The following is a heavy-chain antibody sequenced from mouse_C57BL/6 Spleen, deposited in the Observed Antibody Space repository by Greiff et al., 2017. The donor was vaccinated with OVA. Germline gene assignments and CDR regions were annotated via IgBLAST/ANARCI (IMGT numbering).Heavy chain of an antibody. D-gene: IGHD2-4*01. CDR2: IDPENGDT. CDR1: GFNIKDDY. V-gene: IGHV14-4*01. CDR3: TTRLNGY. J-gene: IGHJ2*01. Sequence: EVQLQQSGAELVRPGASVKLSCTASGFNIKDDYMHWVKQRPEQGLEWIGWIDPENGDTASASKFQGKATITADTASNTAYLQLSSLTSEDTAVYYCTTRLNGYWGQGTTLTVSS.